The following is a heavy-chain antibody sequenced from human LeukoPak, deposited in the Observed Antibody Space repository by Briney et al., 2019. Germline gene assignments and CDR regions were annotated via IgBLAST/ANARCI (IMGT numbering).Heavy chain of an antibody. Sequence: SETLSLTCAVYGGSFSGYYWSWIRQPPGKGLEWLGEINHSGSTNYNPSLKSRVTISVDTSKIQFSLKLSSVTAADTAVYYCARARRIIAAAGTFDYWGQGTLVTVSS. CDR1: GGSFSGYY. J-gene: IGHJ4*02. V-gene: IGHV4-34*01. D-gene: IGHD6-13*01. CDR3: ARARRIIAAAGTFDY. CDR2: INHSGST.